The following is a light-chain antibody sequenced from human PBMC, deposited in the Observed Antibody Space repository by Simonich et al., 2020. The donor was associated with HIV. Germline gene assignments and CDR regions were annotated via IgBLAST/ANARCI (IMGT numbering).Light chain of an antibody. CDR3: SSYKSSSTWV. Sequence: QSALTQPAYVSGSPGQSITISCTGTSSDVGGYNYVSWYQQHPGKAHKLMIYDVSNRPSGVSNRFSGSKSGNTASLTIYGLQAEDEADYYCSSYKSSSTWVFGGGTKLTVL. CDR2: DVS. J-gene: IGLJ3*02. V-gene: IGLV2-14*03. CDR1: SSDVGGYNY.